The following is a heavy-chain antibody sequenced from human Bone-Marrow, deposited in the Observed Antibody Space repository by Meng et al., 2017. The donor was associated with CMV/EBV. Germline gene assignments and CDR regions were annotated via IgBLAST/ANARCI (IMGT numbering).Heavy chain of an antibody. CDR1: GFTFSSYC. CDR3: AKASQHDYRCFDY. D-gene: IGHD4-11*01. CDR2: IQYDGSNK. V-gene: IGHV3-30*02. Sequence: GGSLRLSCAASGFTFSSYCMHWVRQAPGKGLEWVTFIQYDGSNKYYADSVKGRFTISRDNSKNTLYLQMNSLRAEDTAVYYCAKASQHDYRCFDYWGQGTLVTVSS. J-gene: IGHJ4*02.